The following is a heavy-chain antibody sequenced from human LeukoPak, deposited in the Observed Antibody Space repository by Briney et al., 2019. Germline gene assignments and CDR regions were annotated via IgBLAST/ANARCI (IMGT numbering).Heavy chain of an antibody. CDR2: IYYSGST. CDR3: ARHSSGGYGSMDV. D-gene: IGHD6-19*01. J-gene: IGHJ6*02. CDR1: GGSISGSSYY. V-gene: IGHV4-39*01. Sequence: SETLSLTCTVSGGSISGSSYYWGWIRQPPGKGLEWIGSIYYSGSTYYNPSLKSRVTISVDTSKNQFSLKLSSVTAADTAVFYCARHSSGGYGSMDVWGQGTTVTVSS.